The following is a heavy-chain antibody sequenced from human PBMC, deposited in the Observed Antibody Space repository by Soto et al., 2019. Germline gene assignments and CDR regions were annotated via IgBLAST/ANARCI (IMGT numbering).Heavy chain of an antibody. CDR3: ARAITMVRGVSPPYKWFDP. D-gene: IGHD3-10*01. CDR1: GGSISSGGYY. J-gene: IGHJ5*02. V-gene: IGHV4-31*03. CDR2: IYYSGST. Sequence: PSETLSLTCTVSGGSISSGGYYWSWIRQHPGKGLEWIGYIYYSGSTYYNPSLKSRVTISVDTSKNQFSLKLSSVTAADTAVYYCARAITMVRGVSPPYKWFDPWGQGTLVTVSS.